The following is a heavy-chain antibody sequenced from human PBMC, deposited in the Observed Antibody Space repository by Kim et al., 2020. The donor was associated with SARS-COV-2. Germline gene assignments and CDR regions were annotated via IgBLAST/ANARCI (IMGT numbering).Heavy chain of an antibody. CDR1: GYSFTSYW. CDR2: IDPSDSYT. Sequence: GESLKISCKGSGYSFTSYWISWVRQMPGKGLEWMGRIDPSDSYTNYSPSFQGHVTISADKSISTAYLQWSSLKASDTAMYYCARHGGDYYGSGNMNDPWGQGTLVTVSS. D-gene: IGHD3-10*01. J-gene: IGHJ5*02. CDR3: ARHGGDYYGSGNMNDP. V-gene: IGHV5-10-1*01.